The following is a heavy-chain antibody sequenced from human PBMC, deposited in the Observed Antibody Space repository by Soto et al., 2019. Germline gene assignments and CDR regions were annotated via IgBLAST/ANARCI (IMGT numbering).Heavy chain of an antibody. D-gene: IGHD5-12*01. CDR1: GFTVIINY. J-gene: IGHJ6*01. Sequence: WLSXRLSCASSGFTVIINYISWFRQAPGKGLEWVSVIYSGCSTYYADSVKGRFTISRDNSKNTLYLQMNSLRAEDTAVYYCYGGRTINGMEVWGQGTTV. V-gene: IGHV3-53*01. CDR2: IYSGCST. CDR3: YGGRTINGMEV.